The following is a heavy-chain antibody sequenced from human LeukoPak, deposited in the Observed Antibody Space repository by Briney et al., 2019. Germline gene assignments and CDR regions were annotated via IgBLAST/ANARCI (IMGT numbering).Heavy chain of an antibody. Sequence: SETLSLTCTVSGGSTSSYYWSWIRQPAGKGLEWIGRIYTSGSTNYNPSLKSRVTMSVDTSKNQFSLKLSSVTAADTAVYYCAREPHSMKYYYGSGSLAGILDVWGKGTTVTVSS. CDR3: AREPHSMKYYYGSGSLAGILDV. J-gene: IGHJ6*04. V-gene: IGHV4-4*07. CDR2: IYTSGST. D-gene: IGHD3-10*01. CDR1: GGSTSSYY.